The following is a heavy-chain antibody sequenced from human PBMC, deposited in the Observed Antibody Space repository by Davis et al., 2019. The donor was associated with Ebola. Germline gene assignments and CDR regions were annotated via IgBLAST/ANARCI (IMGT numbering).Heavy chain of an antibody. D-gene: IGHD6-13*01. CDR1: GGTFSSYA. CDR3: ARASGVDSSIGSYYGMDV. Sequence: SVKVSCKASGGTFSSYAISWVRQAPGQGLEWMGGIIPIFGTANYAQKFQGRVTITADKSTSTAYMELRSLRSDDTAVYYCARASGVDSSIGSYYGMDVWGQGTTVTVSS. CDR2: IIPIFGTA. J-gene: IGHJ6*02. V-gene: IGHV1-69*06.